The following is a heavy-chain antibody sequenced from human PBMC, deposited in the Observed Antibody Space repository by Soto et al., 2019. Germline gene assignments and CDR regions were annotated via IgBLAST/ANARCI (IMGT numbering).Heavy chain of an antibody. D-gene: IGHD3-16*01. J-gene: IGHJ6*02. CDR2: INSDGSST. V-gene: IGHV3-74*01. CDR1: GFTFSSYW. CDR3: ARWAGGYHDYGMDV. Sequence: EVQLVESGGGLVQPGGSLRLSCAASGFTFSSYWMHWVRQAPGKGLVWVSRINSDGSSTSYADSVKGRFTISRDNAKNPLDRQMNSLRAKDTAVYDCARWAGGYHDYGMDVWGQGTTVTGAS.